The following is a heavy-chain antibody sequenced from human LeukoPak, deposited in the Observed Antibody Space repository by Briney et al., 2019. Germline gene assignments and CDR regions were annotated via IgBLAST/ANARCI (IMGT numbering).Heavy chain of an antibody. CDR1: GGSISSGGYY. Sequence: SETLSLTCTVSGGSISSGGYYWSWIRQHPGKGLEWIGYIYYSGSTYYNPSLKSRVTISVDTSKNQFSLKLSSVTAADTAVYYCARDQSRNNWFDPWGQGTLVTVSS. CDR3: ARDQSRNNWFDP. J-gene: IGHJ5*02. V-gene: IGHV4-31*03. CDR2: IYYSGST. D-gene: IGHD6-13*01.